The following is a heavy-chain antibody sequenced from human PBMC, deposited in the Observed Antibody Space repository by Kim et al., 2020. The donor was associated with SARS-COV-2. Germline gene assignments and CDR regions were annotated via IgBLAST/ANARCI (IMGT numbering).Heavy chain of an antibody. D-gene: IGHD3-10*01. V-gene: IGHV3-30*18. Sequence: GGSLRLSCAASGFTFSSYGMHWVRQAPGKGLEWVAVISYDGSNKYYADSVKGRFTIYRDNSKNTLYLQMNSLRAEDTAVYYCAKAKGPLSLRWFGESAPMDVWGQGTTVTVSS. CDR2: ISYDGSNK. CDR1: GFTFSSYG. CDR3: AKAKGPLSLRWFGESAPMDV. J-gene: IGHJ6*02.